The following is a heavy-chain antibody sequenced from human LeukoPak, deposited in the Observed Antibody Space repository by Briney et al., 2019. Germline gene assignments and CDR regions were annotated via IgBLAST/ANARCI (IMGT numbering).Heavy chain of an antibody. CDR2: IFPSSVEI. J-gene: IGHJ4*02. V-gene: IGHV3-23*01. D-gene: IGHD5-18*01. CDR3: ATYRQIQVPFEF. CDR1: GFTFSDFP. Sequence: PGGSLRLSCAASGFTFSDFPMIWVRQAPGKGLEWVSTIFPSSVEIHYADSVKGRFTISRDNSRSTLSLQMDSPRAEDTATYYCATYRQIQVPFEFWGQGTLVTVSS.